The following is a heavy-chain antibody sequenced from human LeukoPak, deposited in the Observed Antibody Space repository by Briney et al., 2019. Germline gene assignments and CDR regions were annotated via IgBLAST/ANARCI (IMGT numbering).Heavy chain of an antibody. Sequence: PSETLSLTCTVSGGSISSYYWSWIRQPPGKGLEWVGYIYYSGSTNYNPSLKSRVTISVDTSKNQFSLKLSSVTAADTAVYYCARVVDYYYDSSGYYPYAFDIWGQGTMVTVSS. J-gene: IGHJ3*02. V-gene: IGHV4-59*01. CDR2: IYYSGST. D-gene: IGHD3-22*01. CDR3: ARVVDYYYDSSGYYPYAFDI. CDR1: GGSISSYY.